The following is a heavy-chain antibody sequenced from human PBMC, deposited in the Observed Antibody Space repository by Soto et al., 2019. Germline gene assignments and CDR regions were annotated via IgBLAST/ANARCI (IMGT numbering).Heavy chain of an antibody. V-gene: IGHV3-15*01. D-gene: IGHD5-12*01. CDR3: TTDNILCGTYSWYGY. CDR1: GFAFSHAW. CDR2: IKKTADGGTT. Sequence: PGGSLRLSCAASGFAFSHAWMNWVRQAPGKGLEWVGRIKKTADGGTTDYAAPVKGRFTISRDDSKNTLYLQMNSLKTEDTALYYCTTDNILCGTYSWYGYWGRGTQVTVSS. J-gene: IGHJ4*02.